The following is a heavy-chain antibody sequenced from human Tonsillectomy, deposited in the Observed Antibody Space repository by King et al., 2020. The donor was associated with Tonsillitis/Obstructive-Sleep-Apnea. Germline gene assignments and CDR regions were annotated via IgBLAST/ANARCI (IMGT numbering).Heavy chain of an antibody. Sequence: VQLVESGGGLVQPGGSLRLSCAASGFTFSSYWMSWVRQAPGKGLEWVANIKQDGSEKYYVDSVRGRFTIYRDNAKISQYLQMNSLRAEDTAVYYCARASSSSFDYWGQGTLVTVSS. CDR2: IKQDGSEK. D-gene: IGHD6-13*01. V-gene: IGHV3-7*03. J-gene: IGHJ4*02. CDR1: GFTFSSYW. CDR3: ARASSSSFDY.